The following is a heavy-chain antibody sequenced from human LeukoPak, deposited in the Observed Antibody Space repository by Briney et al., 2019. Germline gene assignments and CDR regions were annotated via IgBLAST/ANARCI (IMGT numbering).Heavy chain of an antibody. CDR1: GFTVSSNY. CDR2: ICSGGST. V-gene: IGHV3-66*01. CDR3: ARDHYGDYVGGMDV. Sequence: GGSLRLSCAASGFTVSSNYMSWVRQAPGKGLEWVSVICSGGSTYYADSVKGRLTISRDNSKNTLYLQMNSLRAEDTAVYYCARDHYGDYVGGMDVWGQGTTVTVSS. D-gene: IGHD4-17*01. J-gene: IGHJ6*02.